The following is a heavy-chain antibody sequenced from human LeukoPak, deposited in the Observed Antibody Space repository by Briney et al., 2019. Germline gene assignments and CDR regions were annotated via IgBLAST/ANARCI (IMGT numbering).Heavy chain of an antibody. CDR1: GYTFTSYY. CDR2: INPSGGST. J-gene: IGHJ4*02. D-gene: IGHD1-26*01. Sequence: ASVKVSCKASGYTFTSYYMHWVRQAPGQGLEWMEIINPSGGSTSYAQKFQGRVTMTRDTSTSTVYMELSSLRSEDTAVYYCARSVVGATGGGDYFDYWGQGTLVTVSS. CDR3: ARSVVGATGGGDYFDY. V-gene: IGHV1-46*01.